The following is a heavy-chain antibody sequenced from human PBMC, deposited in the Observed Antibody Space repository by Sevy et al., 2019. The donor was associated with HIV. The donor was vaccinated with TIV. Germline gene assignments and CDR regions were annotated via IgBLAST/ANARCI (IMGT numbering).Heavy chain of an antibody. CDR2: ISYDGSNK. D-gene: IGHD3-9*01. Sequence: GGSLRLSCAASGFTFSSYAMHWVRQAPGKGLEWVAVISYDGSNKYYADSVKGRFTISRDNSKNTLYLQMNSLRAEDTAVYYWARGDDILSGYYFRFPQLEMYGMDVWGQGTTVTVSS. CDR3: ARGDDILSGYYFRFPQLEMYGMDV. CDR1: GFTFSSYA. J-gene: IGHJ6*02. V-gene: IGHV3-30*04.